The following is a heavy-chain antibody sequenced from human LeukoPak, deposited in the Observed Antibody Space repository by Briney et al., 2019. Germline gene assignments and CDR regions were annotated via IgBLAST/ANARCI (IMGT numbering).Heavy chain of an antibody. CDR2: ISYDGSNK. CDR3: ARDADPMIVVSYFDY. CDR1: GFTFSSYA. J-gene: IGHJ4*02. D-gene: IGHD3-22*01. Sequence: GGSLRLSCAASGFTFSSYAMHWVRQAPGKGLEWVAVISYDGSNKYYADSVKGRFTISRDNSKNTPYLQMNSLRAEDTAVYYCARDADPMIVVSYFDYWGQGTLVTVSS. V-gene: IGHV3-30*04.